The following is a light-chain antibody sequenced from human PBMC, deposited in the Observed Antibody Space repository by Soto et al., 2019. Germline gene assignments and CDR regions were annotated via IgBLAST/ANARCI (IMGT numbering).Light chain of an antibody. CDR2: SNN. J-gene: IGLJ2*01. CDR3: AEWDDSLNGYVV. V-gene: IGLV1-44*01. CDR1: SSNIGSNT. Sequence: QSVLTQPPSASGTPGQRVTISCSGSSSNIGSNTVNWYQQLPGTAPKLLIYSNNQRPSGVPDRFSGSKSGTSASLAISGLQSEDEADYYCAEWDDSLNGYVVFGGGNKVTVL.